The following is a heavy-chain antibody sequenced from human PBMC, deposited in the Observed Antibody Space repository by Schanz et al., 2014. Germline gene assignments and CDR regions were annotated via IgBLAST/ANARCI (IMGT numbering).Heavy chain of an antibody. CDR2: IKHDGSVK. CDR3: ARDGYSVVVISPTESFDI. J-gene: IGHJ3*02. CDR1: GFSFTTYA. D-gene: IGHD2-21*01. Sequence: EVQLVQSGGGLVQPGGSLRLSCASSGFSFTTYAMSWVRQAPGKGPEWVANIKHDGSVKDYVDSVEGRFTISRDNSRNTLYLQMNSLRAEDTAVYYCARDGYSVVVISPTESFDIWGQGTMXTVSP. V-gene: IGHV3-7*01.